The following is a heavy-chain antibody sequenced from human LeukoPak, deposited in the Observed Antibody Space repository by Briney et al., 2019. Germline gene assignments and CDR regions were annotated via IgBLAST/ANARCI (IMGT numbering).Heavy chain of an antibody. Sequence: GGSLRLSCAASGFTFASYWMTWVRQAPGKGLELVANIKEDGSEKYYLDSVKGRFTISRDNAKNSLYLQMNSLRDEDTAVYSCARDGVRDGLYFDRWGQGTLVTVSS. CDR2: IKEDGSEK. D-gene: IGHD5-24*01. V-gene: IGHV3-7*01. CDR1: GFTFASYW. CDR3: ARDGVRDGLYFDR. J-gene: IGHJ4*02.